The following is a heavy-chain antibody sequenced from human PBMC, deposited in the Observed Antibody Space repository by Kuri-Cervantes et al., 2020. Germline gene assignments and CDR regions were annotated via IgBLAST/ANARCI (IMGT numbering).Heavy chain of an antibody. CDR2: IIPIFGTA. J-gene: IGHJ6*03. Sequence: SVKVSCKASGGTFSSYAISWVRQAPGQGLEWMGGIIPIFGTANYAQKFQGRVTITADESTSTAYMELSSLRSEDTAVYYCARGIFDSYYMDVWGKGTMVAVSS. CDR3: ARGIFDSYYMDV. V-gene: IGHV1-69*13. D-gene: IGHD3-3*01. CDR1: GGTFSSYA.